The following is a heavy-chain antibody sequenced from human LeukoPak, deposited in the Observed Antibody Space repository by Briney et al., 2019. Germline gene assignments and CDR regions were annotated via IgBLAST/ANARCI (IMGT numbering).Heavy chain of an antibody. V-gene: IGHV4-59*01. Sequence: SETLSLTCSVSGDSISGNYWSWMRQPPGKELEWIGYIYYSGDTNYNPSLRSRVTMSVDTSKNQLSVNLSSVTAADTAVYYCARLLAGCSGSKCRAHFDYWGQGTLVTVSS. D-gene: IGHD2-15*01. J-gene: IGHJ4*02. CDR1: GDSISGNY. CDR3: ARLLAGCSGSKCRAHFDY. CDR2: IYYSGDT.